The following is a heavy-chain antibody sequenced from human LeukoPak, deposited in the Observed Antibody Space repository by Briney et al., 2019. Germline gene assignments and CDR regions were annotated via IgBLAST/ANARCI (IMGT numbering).Heavy chain of an antibody. D-gene: IGHD3-9*01. CDR3: AREDILTGYVADLDY. Sequence: GGSLRLSCAASGFTFSNFWMSWVRQAPGKGLEWVANIKQDGSESYYVDSVRGRFTISRDNAKKSLYLQMNSLRAEDTAVYYCAREDILTGYVADLDYWGQGTEVTVSS. J-gene: IGHJ4*02. CDR2: IKQDGSES. V-gene: IGHV3-7*01. CDR1: GFTFSNFW.